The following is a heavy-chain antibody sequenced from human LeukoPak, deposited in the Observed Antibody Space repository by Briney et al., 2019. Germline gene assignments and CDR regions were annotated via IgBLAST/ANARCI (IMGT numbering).Heavy chain of an antibody. CDR1: GYTFTSYG. V-gene: IGHV1-18*01. CDR3: ARWDSSGYYWYAFDI. Sequence: ASVKVSCKASGYTFTSYGISWVRQAPGQGLEWMGWISAYNGNTNYAQKLQGRVTMTTDTSTSTAYMELRSLRSDDTAVYYCARWDSSGYYWYAFDIWGQGTMVTVSS. J-gene: IGHJ3*02. CDR2: ISAYNGNT. D-gene: IGHD3-22*01.